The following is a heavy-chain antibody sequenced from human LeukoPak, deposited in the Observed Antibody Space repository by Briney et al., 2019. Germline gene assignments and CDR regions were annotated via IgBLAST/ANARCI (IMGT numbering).Heavy chain of an antibody. CDR1: GFTVSSNY. CDR3: ARARVAARAFDI. D-gene: IGHD6-6*01. CDR2: IYSGGST. Sequence: GGSLRLSCAASGFTVSSNYMSWVRQAPGKGLEWVSVIYSGGSTYYADSVKGRFTISRDNSKNTLYLQMNSLRAEDTAVYYCARARVAARAFDIWGQGTMVTVSS. J-gene: IGHJ3*02. V-gene: IGHV3-66*01.